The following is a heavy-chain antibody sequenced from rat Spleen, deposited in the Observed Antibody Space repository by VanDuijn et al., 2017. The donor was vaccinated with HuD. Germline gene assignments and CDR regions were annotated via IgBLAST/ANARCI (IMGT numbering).Heavy chain of an antibody. CDR3: ARYGSFDNWFAY. J-gene: IGHJ3*01. CDR1: GFTFSNYG. Sequence: EVQLVESGGGLVQPGRSLKLSCAASGFTFSNYGMAWVRQAPTKGLEWVAAISYDGSSSYYRDSVKGRFTISRDNGKSTLYLQMDSLRSEDTATYYCARYGSFDNWFAYWGQGTLVTVSS. CDR2: ISYDGSSS. V-gene: IGHV5-29*01. D-gene: IGHD1-8*01.